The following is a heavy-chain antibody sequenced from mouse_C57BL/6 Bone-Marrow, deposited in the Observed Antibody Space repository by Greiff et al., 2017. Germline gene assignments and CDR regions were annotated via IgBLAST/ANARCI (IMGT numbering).Heavy chain of an antibody. CDR1: GYTFPSYW. CDR2: IHPNSGST. Sequence: VQLQQPGAELVKPGASVKLSCKASGYTFPSYWMHWVKQRPGQGLEWIGMIHPNSGSTNSNEKFKSKATLTVDKSSSTAYLQRSSLTAEDAAVYYCARSNWVPAWFAYWGQGTLVTVSA. D-gene: IGHD4-1*02. J-gene: IGHJ3*01. CDR3: ARSNWVPAWFAY. V-gene: IGHV1-64*01.